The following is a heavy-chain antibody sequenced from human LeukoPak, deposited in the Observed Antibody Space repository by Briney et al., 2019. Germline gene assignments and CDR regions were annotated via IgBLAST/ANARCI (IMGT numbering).Heavy chain of an antibody. J-gene: IGHJ4*02. CDR2: ISSNGGST. D-gene: IGHD3-22*01. CDR3: ARTDSSGYYWVY. CDR1: GFTFSSYA. Sequence: GGSLRLSCAASGFTFSSYAMHWVRQAPRKGLEYVSAISSNGGSTYYANSVKGRFTISRDNSKNTLYLQMGSLRAEDMAVYYCARTDSSGYYWVYWGQGTLVTVSS. V-gene: IGHV3-64*01.